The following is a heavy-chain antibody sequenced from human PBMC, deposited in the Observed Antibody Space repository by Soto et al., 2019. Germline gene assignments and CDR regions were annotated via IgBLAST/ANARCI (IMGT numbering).Heavy chain of an antibody. Sequence: SVKVSCKASGGTFNNNAISWVRQAPGQGLEWMGGIIPILGTANYAQKFRGRVTITADESTSTGYMDLSSLRSEDTAVYYCARPYDSSDYYGGGMDVWGQGTTVTVSS. D-gene: IGHD3-22*01. CDR1: GGTFNNNA. V-gene: IGHV1-69*13. CDR3: ARPYDSSDYYGGGMDV. CDR2: IIPILGTA. J-gene: IGHJ6*02.